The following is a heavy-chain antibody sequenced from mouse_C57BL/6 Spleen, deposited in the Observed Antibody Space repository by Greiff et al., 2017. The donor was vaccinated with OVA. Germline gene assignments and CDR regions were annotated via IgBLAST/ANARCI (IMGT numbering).Heavy chain of an antibody. Sequence: VQLQQPGAELVRPRSSVKLSCKASGYTFTSYWMHWVKQRPIQGLEWIGNIDPSDSETHYNQKFKDKATLTVDKSSSTAYMQLSSLTSEDSAVYYCARSPYDHAWFAYWGQGTLVTVSA. D-gene: IGHD2-4*01. CDR2: IDPSDSET. V-gene: IGHV1-52*01. CDR3: ARSPYDHAWFAY. CDR1: GYTFTSYW. J-gene: IGHJ3*01.